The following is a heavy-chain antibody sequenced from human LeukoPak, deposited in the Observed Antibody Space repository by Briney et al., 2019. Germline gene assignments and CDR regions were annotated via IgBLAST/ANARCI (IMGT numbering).Heavy chain of an antibody. CDR3: ARVRVAAAPARLIRGSFFPLDY. CDR2: INPNSGGT. CDR1: GYTFTGYY. J-gene: IGHJ4*02. V-gene: IGHV1-2*02. Sequence: ASVTVSCKASGYTFTGYYMHWVRQAPGQGLEWMGWINPNSGGTNYAQKFQGRVTMTRDTSISTAYMELSRLRSDDTAVYYCARVRVAAAPARLIRGSFFPLDYWGQGTLVTVSS. D-gene: IGHD6-13*01.